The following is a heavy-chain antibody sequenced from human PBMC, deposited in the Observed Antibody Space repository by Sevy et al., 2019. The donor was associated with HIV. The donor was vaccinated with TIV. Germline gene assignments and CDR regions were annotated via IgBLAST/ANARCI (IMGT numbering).Heavy chain of an antibody. CDR2: ISPHNGDI. J-gene: IGHJ4*02. D-gene: IGHD2-15*01. V-gene: IGHV1-18*01. CDR1: GYTFTTYH. CDR3: ARAHCSGGRCYSLAY. Sequence: ASVKVSCKISGYTFTTYHITWVRQAPGQGPECMGRISPHNGDINYAPKFQGRVTMITDKSTSTAYMELRSLRSDDTAVYYCARAHCSGGRCYSLAYWGQGTLVTVSS.